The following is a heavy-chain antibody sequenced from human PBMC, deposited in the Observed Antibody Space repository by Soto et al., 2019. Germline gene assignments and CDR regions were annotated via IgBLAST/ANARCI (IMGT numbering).Heavy chain of an antibody. D-gene: IGHD2-2*01. Sequence: GGSLRFSCVASGFAFSNYSMNWVRQAPGKGLEWVSYIRSSGSPTYYAGSVKGRFTISRDNAKKSLYLQMNSLRAEDTAVYFCARMTSSLSPGRWGQGTLVTVSS. CDR2: IRSSGSPT. CDR1: GFAFSNYS. CDR3: ARMTSSLSPGR. J-gene: IGHJ4*02. V-gene: IGHV3-48*01.